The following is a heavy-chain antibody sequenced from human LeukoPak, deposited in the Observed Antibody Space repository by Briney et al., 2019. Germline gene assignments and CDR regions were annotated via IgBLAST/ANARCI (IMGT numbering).Heavy chain of an antibody. D-gene: IGHD3-16*01. CDR2: IPRNGGST. V-gene: IGHV3-23*01. J-gene: IGHJ6*03. CDR1: GFTFSSYA. CDR3: AKAPRFGDHAAEYFYYYMDV. Sequence: GGSLRLSCTASGFTFSSYAMSWVRQAPGKGLEWVSSIPRNGGSTYYTDSVKGRFTISRDNSKNTLYVQMNSLRVDDTAVYYCAKAPRFGDHAAEYFYYYMDVWGKGTTVTVSS.